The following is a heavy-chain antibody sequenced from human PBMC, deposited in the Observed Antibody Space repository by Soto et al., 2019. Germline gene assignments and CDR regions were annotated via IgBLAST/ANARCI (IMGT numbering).Heavy chain of an antibody. D-gene: IGHD6-19*01. J-gene: IGHJ3*02. CDR1: GGTFSSYT. CDR3: ASARKQWLVHGAFDI. Sequence: QVQLVQSGAEVKKPGSSVKVSCKASGGTFSSYTISWVRQAPGQGLEWMGRIIPILGIANYAQKFQGRVKITADKSTSKAYRELSSLRSEDTAVYYCASARKQWLVHGAFDIWGQGTMVTVSS. V-gene: IGHV1-69*02. CDR2: IIPILGIA.